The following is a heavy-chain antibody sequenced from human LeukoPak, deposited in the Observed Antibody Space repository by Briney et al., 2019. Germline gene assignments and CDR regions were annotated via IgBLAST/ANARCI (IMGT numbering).Heavy chain of an antibody. CDR1: GFTFSGYS. CDR3: ATDREDYDSSGYYLSDAFDI. V-gene: IGHV3-48*01. J-gene: IGHJ3*02. CDR2: ISSSSATI. D-gene: IGHD3-22*01. Sequence: PGGSLRLSCAVSGFTFSGYSMKWVRQAPGKGLEWVSYISSSSATIYHADSVKGLFTVSRDNAKNSLYLQMDSLRVEDTAVYYCATDREDYDSSGYYLSDAFDIWGQGAMVTVSS.